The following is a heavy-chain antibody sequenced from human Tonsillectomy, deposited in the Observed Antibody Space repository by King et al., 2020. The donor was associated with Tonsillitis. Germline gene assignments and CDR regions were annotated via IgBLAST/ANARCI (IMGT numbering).Heavy chain of an antibody. CDR2: SITIFGTA. CDR1: GGTFSNYA. V-gene: IGHV1-69*12. D-gene: IGHD3-22*01. CDR3: ARTDYYDSSGYYWTFDY. J-gene: IGHJ4*02. Sequence: VQLVQSGAEVKKPGSSVKVSCKASGGTFSNYAISWVRKAPGQGLEWMGWSITIFGTANYAQKFQGRVTITADESPCTAYMEVSSLRSEDTAVYYCARTDYYDSSGYYWTFDYWGQGTLVTVSS.